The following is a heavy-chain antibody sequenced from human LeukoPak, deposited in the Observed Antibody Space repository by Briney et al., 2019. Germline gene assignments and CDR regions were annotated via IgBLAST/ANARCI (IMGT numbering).Heavy chain of an antibody. CDR2: IIPIFGTA. V-gene: IGHV1-69*05. Sequence: SVKVSCKASGGTFSSYAISWVRQAPGQGLEWMGGIIPIFGTANYAQKFQGRVTMTRNTSISAAYMELSSLRSEDTAVYYCASVVLKNWFDPWGQGTLVTVSS. CDR3: ASVVLKNWFDP. J-gene: IGHJ5*02. D-gene: IGHD2-21*01. CDR1: GGTFSSYA.